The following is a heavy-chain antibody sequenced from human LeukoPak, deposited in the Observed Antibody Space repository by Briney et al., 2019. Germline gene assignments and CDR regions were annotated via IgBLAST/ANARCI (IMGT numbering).Heavy chain of an antibody. J-gene: IGHJ5*02. CDR2: IIPIFGTA. V-gene: IGHV1-69*13. CDR3: ARGYYYDSSGYGNWFDP. Sequence: SVKVSCKASGGTFSSYAISWVRQAPGQGLGWMGGIIPIFGTANYAQKFQGRVTITADESTSTAYMELSSLRSEDTAVYYCARGYYYDSSGYGNWFDPWGQGTLVTVSS. D-gene: IGHD3-22*01. CDR1: GGTFSSYA.